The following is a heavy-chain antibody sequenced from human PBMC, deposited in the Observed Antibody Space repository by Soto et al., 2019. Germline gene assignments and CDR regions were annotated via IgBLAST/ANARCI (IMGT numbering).Heavy chain of an antibody. CDR1: GGPITTGGHF. CDR2: IYYSGTT. CDR3: ARAVSGSYLDS. D-gene: IGHD1-26*01. V-gene: IGHV4-31*03. J-gene: IGHJ4*02. Sequence: QVQLQESGPGLVQASQTLSLTCTVSGGPITTGGHFWSWIRRSPGKGLEWIGYIYYSGTTHYNPSLKRRVTISIDTSKKQFSLNLSSLTAADTAVYYCARAVSGSYLDSWGQGTLVTVSS.